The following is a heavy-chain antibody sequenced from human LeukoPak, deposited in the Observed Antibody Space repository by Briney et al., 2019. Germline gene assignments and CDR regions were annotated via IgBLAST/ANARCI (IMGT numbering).Heavy chain of an antibody. D-gene: IGHD2-2*01. CDR3: ARDRGYCSSTSCSLYYFDY. CDR1: GFTFTNYD. Sequence: PGRSLGLSCAASGFTFTNYDMHWVRQAPGKGLEWVSYITDSGSYTTYADSVKGHFTISRDNAKSSLYLQMNSLRAEDTAVYYCARDRGYCSSTSCSLYYFDYWGQGTLVTVSS. V-gene: IGHV3-11*06. CDR2: ITDSGSYT. J-gene: IGHJ4*02.